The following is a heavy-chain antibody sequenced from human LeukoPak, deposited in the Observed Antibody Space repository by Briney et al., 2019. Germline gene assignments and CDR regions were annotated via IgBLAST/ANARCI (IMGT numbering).Heavy chain of an antibody. J-gene: IGHJ4*02. D-gene: IGHD3-22*01. Sequence: ESXXXXXKGSGYSFTSYWIGWVRQMPGKGXXWXGIIYPGDSDTRYSPSFQGQVTISADKSISTAYLQWSSLKASDTAMYYCARQSDYYDSSTVDYWGQGTLVTVSS. V-gene: IGHV5-51*01. CDR3: ARQSDYYDSSTVDY. CDR1: GYSFTSYW. CDR2: IYPGDSDT.